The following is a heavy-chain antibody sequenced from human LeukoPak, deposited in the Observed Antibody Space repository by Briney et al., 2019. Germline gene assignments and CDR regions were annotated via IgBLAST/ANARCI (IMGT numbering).Heavy chain of an antibody. Sequence: PGGSLRLSCAASGFTFSSYAIIWVRQAPGKGLEWVSTISGSGGSTNYADSVKGRCTISRDNSKNTLYLQMNSLRAEDTAVYYCAKDGKKYGSTWDFDYWGQGTLVTVSS. CDR2: ISGSGGST. CDR3: AKDGKKYGSTWDFDY. D-gene: IGHD6-13*01. J-gene: IGHJ4*02. V-gene: IGHV3-23*01. CDR1: GFTFSSYA.